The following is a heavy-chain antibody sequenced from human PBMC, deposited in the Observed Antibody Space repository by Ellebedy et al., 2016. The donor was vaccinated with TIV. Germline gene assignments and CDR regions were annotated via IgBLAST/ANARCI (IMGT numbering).Heavy chain of an antibody. D-gene: IGHD1-20*01. CDR3: ARRISGTYGDDALDI. V-gene: IGHV3-53*01. J-gene: IGHJ3*02. CDR1: GFTVSYTY. Sequence: GGSLRLSCAASGFTVSYTYMSWVRQAPGKGLEWVSVIQTGGDTYYADSVKGRFTISRDSSKNTLYLQMDSLRAEDTAVYYYARRISGTYGDDALDIWGQGTMVTVSS. CDR2: IQTGGDT.